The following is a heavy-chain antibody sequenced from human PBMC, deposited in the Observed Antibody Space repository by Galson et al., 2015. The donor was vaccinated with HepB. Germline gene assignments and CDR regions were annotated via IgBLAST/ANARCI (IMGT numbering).Heavy chain of an antibody. D-gene: IGHD6-13*01. V-gene: IGHV3-74*01. J-gene: IGHJ4*02. CDR1: GFTFSSYW. Sequence: SLRLSCAASGFTFSSYWMHWVRQAPGKGLVWVSRINSDGTSTSYADSVKGRFTISRDNAKNTLYLQMNSLRAEDTAVYYCASLDSRKAAGTNYWGQGTLVTVSS. CDR3: ASLDSRKAAGTNY. CDR2: INSDGTST.